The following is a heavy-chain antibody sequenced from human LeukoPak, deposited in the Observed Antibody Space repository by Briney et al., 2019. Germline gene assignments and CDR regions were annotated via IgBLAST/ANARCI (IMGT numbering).Heavy chain of an antibody. CDR1: GGSFSGYY. J-gene: IGHJ4*02. CDR2: INHSGST. CDR3: ARGPIGTMVRGFDY. D-gene: IGHD3-10*01. Sequence: SETLSLTCAVYGGSFSGYYWSWIRQPPGKGLGWIGEINHSGSTNYNPSLKSRVTISVDTSKNQFSLKLSSVTAADTAVYYCARGPIGTMVRGFDYWGQGTLVTVSS. V-gene: IGHV4-34*01.